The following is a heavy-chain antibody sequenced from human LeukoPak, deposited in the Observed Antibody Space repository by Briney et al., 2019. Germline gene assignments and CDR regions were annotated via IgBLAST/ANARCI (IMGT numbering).Heavy chain of an antibody. J-gene: IGHJ4*02. CDR1: GSTFSDYY. D-gene: IGHD5-18*01. CDR2: ISSSGSTI. CDR3: AGSGNIYGYSYGSFDY. V-gene: IGHV3-11*01. Sequence: GGSLRLSCAASGSTFSDYYMSWIRQAPGKGLEWVSHISSSGSTIYYADSVKGRLTISRDNAKNSLYLQMNSLRAEDTAVYYCAGSGNIYGYSYGSFDYWGQGTLVTVSS.